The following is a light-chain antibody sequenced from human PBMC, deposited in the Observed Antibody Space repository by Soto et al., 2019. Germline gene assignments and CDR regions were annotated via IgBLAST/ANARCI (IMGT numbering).Light chain of an antibody. CDR1: SSDVGGYKY. CDR3: SSYTSSSSYV. V-gene: IGLV2-14*01. J-gene: IGLJ1*01. CDR2: DVT. Sequence: QSALTQPASVSGSTGQSITISCTGTSSDVGGYKYVSWYQQHPDKAPKLIIYDVTNRPSGISNRFSGSKSGNTASLTISGLQAEDEADYYCSSYTSSSSYVFGTGTKVTVL.